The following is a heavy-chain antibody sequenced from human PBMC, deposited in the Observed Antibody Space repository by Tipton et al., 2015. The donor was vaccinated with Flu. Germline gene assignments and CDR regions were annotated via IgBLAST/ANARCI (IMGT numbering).Heavy chain of an antibody. CDR2: IYTSGST. Sequence: LSLTCTVSGGSISSYYWSWIRQPAGKGLEWIGRIYTSGSTNYNPSLKSRVTMSVDTSKNQFSLKLSSVTAADTAVYYCARPRITIFGVVIMDYWGQGTLVTVSS. D-gene: IGHD3-3*01. CDR1: GGSISSYY. J-gene: IGHJ4*02. CDR3: ARPRITIFGVVIMDY. V-gene: IGHV4-4*07.